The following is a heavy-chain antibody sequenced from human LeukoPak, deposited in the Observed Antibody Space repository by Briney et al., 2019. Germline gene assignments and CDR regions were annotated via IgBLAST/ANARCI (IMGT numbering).Heavy chain of an antibody. CDR2: ISGSGGST. J-gene: IGHJ6*02. D-gene: IGHD6-13*01. Sequence: GSLRLSCAASGFTFSSYAMSWVRPAPGKGLEWVSAISGSGGSTYYADSVKGRFTISRDNSKNTLYLQMSSLRAEDTAVYYCAKVIAAAGRYGMDVWGQGTTVTVSS. CDR1: GFTFSSYA. V-gene: IGHV3-23*01. CDR3: AKVIAAAGRYGMDV.